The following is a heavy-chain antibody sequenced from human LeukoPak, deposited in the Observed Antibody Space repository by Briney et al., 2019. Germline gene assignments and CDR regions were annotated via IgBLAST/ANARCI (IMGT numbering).Heavy chain of an antibody. CDR3: ARQRRYFDWLRLPWFDP. V-gene: IGHV4-4*07. D-gene: IGHD3-9*01. CDR1: GGSISSYY. CDR2: IYTSGST. J-gene: IGHJ5*02. Sequence: SETLSLTCTVSGGSISSYYWSWIRQPAGKGLEWIGRIYTSGSTNYNPSLKSRVTMSVDTSKNQFSLKLSSVTAADTAVYYCARQRRYFDWLRLPWFDPWGQGTLVTVSS.